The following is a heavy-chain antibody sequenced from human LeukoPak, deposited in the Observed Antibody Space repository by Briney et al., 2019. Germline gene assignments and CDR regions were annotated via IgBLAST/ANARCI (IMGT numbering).Heavy chain of an antibody. J-gene: IGHJ5*02. CDR1: GYTVTTYG. CDR2: SSAYNGNT. Sequence: ASGKVSCKASGYTVTTYGISWVRQAPGQGLEWRGWSSAYNGNTNYAQKLQGRVTMTTDASTSTVYLEMRSLRSDDTAVYYCARDLIAARPNWYDPWGKGTLVTVSS. D-gene: IGHD6-6*01. CDR3: ARDLIAARPNWYDP. V-gene: IGHV1-18*01.